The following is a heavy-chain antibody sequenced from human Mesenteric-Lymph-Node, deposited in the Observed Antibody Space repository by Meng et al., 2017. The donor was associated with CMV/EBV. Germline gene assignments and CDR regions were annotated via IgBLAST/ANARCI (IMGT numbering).Heavy chain of an antibody. D-gene: IGHD3-22*01. CDR1: GFTFSSYA. CDR2: ISGSGGST. V-gene: IGHV3-23*01. J-gene: IGHJ4*02. CDR3: AKAGDSSGYYYPFDY. Sequence: GESLKISCSASGFTFSSYAMTWVRQAPGKGLDWVSAISGSGGSTYYADPVKGRFTISRDNSKNTLYLQMNSLRAEDTAVYYCAKAGDSSGYYYPFDYWGQGTLVTVSS.